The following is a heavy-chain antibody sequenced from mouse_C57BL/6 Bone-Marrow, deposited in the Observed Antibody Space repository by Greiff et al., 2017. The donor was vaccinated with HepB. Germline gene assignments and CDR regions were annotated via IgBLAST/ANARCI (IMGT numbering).Heavy chain of an antibody. CDR2: INPSSGYT. CDR3: ARSEAYYGNLAWFAY. CDR1: GYTFTSYT. V-gene: IGHV1-4*01. Sequence: QVQLKQSGAELARPGASVKMSCKASGYTFTSYTMHWVKQRPGQGLEWIGYINPSSGYTKYNQKFKDKATLTADKSSSTAYMQLSSLTSEDSAVYYWARSEAYYGNLAWFAYWGQGTLVTVSA. J-gene: IGHJ3*01. D-gene: IGHD2-10*01.